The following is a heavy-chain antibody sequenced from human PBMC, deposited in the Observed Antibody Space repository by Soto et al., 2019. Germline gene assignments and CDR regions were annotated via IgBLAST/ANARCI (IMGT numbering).Heavy chain of an antibody. CDR2: ISSSISTV. CDR3: ARDRGCSGGNCYRYFDY. CDR1: GFAFSTYS. D-gene: IGHD2-15*01. J-gene: IGHJ4*02. Sequence: SLRLSCAASGFAFSTYSVNWVRQAPGKGLEWLSYISSSISTVYYADSVKGRFTNSRDNAKNLLYLQMNSLRAEDTAVYYCARDRGCSGGNCYRYFDYWGQGTLVTVSS. V-gene: IGHV3-48*01.